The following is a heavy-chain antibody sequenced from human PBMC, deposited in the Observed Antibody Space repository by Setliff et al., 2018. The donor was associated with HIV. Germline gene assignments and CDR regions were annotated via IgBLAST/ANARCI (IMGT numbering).Heavy chain of an antibody. CDR1: GGSISSYY. CDR3: ARRRDFDY. CDR2: IYYSGST. V-gene: IGHV4-59*08. J-gene: IGHJ4*02. Sequence: SETLSLTCTVSGGSISSYYWSWIRQPPGKGLEWIGYIYYSGSTKYNPSLKSRVTISADTSKNQFSLKLSSVTAADTAVYYCARRRDFDYWGQGTLVTVSS.